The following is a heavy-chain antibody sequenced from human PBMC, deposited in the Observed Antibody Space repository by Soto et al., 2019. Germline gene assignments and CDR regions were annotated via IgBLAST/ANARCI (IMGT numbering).Heavy chain of an antibody. D-gene: IGHD3-9*01. CDR2: ISAYNGNT. J-gene: IGHJ6*02. V-gene: IGHV1-18*01. CDR3: ARMGGYDILTGDYYYYYGMDV. Sequence: ASAKVSCKASGYTFTSYGISWVRQAPGQGLEWMGWISAYNGNTNYAQKLQGRVTMTTDTSTSTAYMELRSLRSDDTAVYYCARMGGYDILTGDYYYYYGMDVWGQGTTVTVSS. CDR1: GYTFTSYG.